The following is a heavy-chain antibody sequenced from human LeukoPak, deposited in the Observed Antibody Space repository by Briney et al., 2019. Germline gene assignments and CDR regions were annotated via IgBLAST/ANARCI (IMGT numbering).Heavy chain of an antibody. J-gene: IGHJ4*02. Sequence: ASVKVSCKASGYTFTGYYMHWVRQAPGQGLEWMGRINPNSGGTNYAQKFQGRVTMTRDTSISTAYMELSRLRSEDTAVYYCARVAWDSSGYYYYYFDYWGQGTLVTVSS. CDR3: ARVAWDSSGYYYYYFDY. CDR2: INPNSGGT. CDR1: GYTFTGYY. D-gene: IGHD3-22*01. V-gene: IGHV1-2*06.